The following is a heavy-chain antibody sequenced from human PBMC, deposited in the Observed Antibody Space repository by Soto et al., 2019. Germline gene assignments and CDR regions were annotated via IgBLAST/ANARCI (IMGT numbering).Heavy chain of an antibody. CDR2: ISPYDDNT. Sequence: QVQLAQSGTEVKKPGASVKVSCKASGYTFNSYGISWVRQAPGQGLEWMGWISPYDDNTNYAPNLQGRVTMTTDTSTRTAYMELRSLRTDDTAVYYCARGGYYDSSGSRNYHYYGMDAWGQGTTVTVS. V-gene: IGHV1-18*01. D-gene: IGHD3-22*01. CDR3: ARGGYYDSSGSRNYHYYGMDA. CDR1: GYTFNSYG. J-gene: IGHJ6*02.